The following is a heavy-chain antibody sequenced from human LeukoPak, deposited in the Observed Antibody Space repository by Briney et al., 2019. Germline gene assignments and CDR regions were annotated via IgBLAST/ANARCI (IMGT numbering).Heavy chain of an antibody. Sequence: PGGSLRLSCAASGFTFSSYAMSWVRQAPGKGLEWVPAISGSGGSTYYADSVKGRFTISRDNSKNTLYLQMNSLRAEDTAVYYCAKDAQGYGSGSSVYWGQGTLVTVSS. V-gene: IGHV3-23*01. CDR1: GFTFSSYA. CDR2: ISGSGGST. CDR3: AKDAQGYGSGSSVY. D-gene: IGHD3-10*01. J-gene: IGHJ4*02.